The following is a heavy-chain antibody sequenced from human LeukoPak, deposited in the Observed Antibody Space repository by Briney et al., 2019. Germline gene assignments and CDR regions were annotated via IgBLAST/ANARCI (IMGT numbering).Heavy chain of an antibody. CDR1: GGSISGYY. Sequence: SETLSLTCTVSGGSISGYYWSWIRQPPGKGLEWIGNIYYSGSTNYSPSLKSRVTISVDTSKNQFSLTLSSVTAADTALYYCARGGVSWYFDLWGRGTLVTVSS. J-gene: IGHJ2*01. CDR3: ARGGVSWYFDL. V-gene: IGHV4-59*01. D-gene: IGHD3-10*01. CDR2: IYYSGST.